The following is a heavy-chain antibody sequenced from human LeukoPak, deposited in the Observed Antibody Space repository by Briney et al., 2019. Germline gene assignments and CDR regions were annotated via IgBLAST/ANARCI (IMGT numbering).Heavy chain of an antibody. CDR3: ARVAQGATTENYFYYYMDV. CDR2: INVDETNA. Sequence: GGSLRLSCAASGFTFSNYLMHWVRQAPGKGLVWVSRINVDETNAYADSVRGRFTISRDNAKNTMYLQMSSLRVEDTAVYYCARVAQGATTENYFYYYMDVWGKGTTVTVSS. CDR1: GFTFSNYL. J-gene: IGHJ6*03. V-gene: IGHV3-74*01. D-gene: IGHD4-11*01.